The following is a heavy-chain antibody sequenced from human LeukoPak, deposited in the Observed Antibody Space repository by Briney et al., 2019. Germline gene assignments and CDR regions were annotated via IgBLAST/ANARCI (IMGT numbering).Heavy chain of an antibody. J-gene: IGHJ4*02. D-gene: IGHD2/OR15-2a*01. CDR1: GFTFSSYA. CDR3: ANHYYESPLYYLHL. V-gene: IGHV3-23*01. Sequence: TGGSLRLLCAASGFTFSSYAMNWVRQAPGKGLEWVSAISGSGGSTYYADSVKGRFTISRDNSKNTLYLQMNSLRAEDTAVYYCANHYYESPLYYLHLWGGRTLVTVSS. CDR2: ISGSGGST.